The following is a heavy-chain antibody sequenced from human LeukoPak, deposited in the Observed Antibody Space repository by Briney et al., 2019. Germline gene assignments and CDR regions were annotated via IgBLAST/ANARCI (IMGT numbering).Heavy chain of an antibody. Sequence: GGPLRLSCAASGFTFSSYAMHWVRQVPGKGLEWVAFLSYDGSNKSYADSVKGRLTISRDNSKNTLYRQMNSLRAEDPAVTYCGRDRWGSGSSPLLDYWGQGTLVTVSS. D-gene: IGHD3-10*01. CDR1: GFTFSSYA. V-gene: IGHV3-30*04. CDR2: LSYDGSNK. J-gene: IGHJ4*02. CDR3: GRDRWGSGSSPLLDY.